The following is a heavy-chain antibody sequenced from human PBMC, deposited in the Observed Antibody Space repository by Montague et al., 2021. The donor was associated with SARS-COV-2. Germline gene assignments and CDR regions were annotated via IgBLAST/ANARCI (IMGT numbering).Heavy chain of an antibody. CDR2: ISSSSSYI. CDR1: GFTFGSYS. J-gene: IGHJ6*02. CDR3: ARERTVVIITGYYYYGVDV. D-gene: IGHD3-10*01. Sequence: SLRLSCAASGFTFGSYSMNWVRQAPGKGLEWVSSISSSSSYIYYADSXKGRFTISRDNAKNSLYLQMNSLRAEDTAVYFCARERTVVIITGYYYYGVDVWGQGTTVTVSS. V-gene: IGHV3-21*01.